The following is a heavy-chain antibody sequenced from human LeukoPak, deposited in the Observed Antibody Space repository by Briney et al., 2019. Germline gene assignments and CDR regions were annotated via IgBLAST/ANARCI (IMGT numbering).Heavy chain of an antibody. J-gene: IGHJ4*02. CDR1: GLPIADFA. Sequence: PGGSLRLSCVASGLPIADFAMHWVRQAPGKXXXWVSLISGDGVSTFYTDSVRGRFSISRDNTKNSLYLEMNSLRTEDTAMYYCAKESGKFDYWGQGTLVAVSS. V-gene: IGHV3-43*02. CDR3: AKESGKFDY. CDR2: ISGDGVST.